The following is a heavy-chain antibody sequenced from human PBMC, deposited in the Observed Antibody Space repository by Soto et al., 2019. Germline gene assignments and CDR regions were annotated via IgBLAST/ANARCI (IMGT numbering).Heavy chain of an antibody. D-gene: IGHD1-26*01. Sequence: SETLSLTCAVSGYSISSGYYWGWIRQPPGKGLEWIGSIYHSGSTYYDPSLKSRVTISVDTSKNQFSLTLSSVTAADTAVYYCARASGGSYPPLDYWGQGTLVTVSS. V-gene: IGHV4-38-2*01. CDR3: ARASGGSYPPLDY. CDR2: IYHSGST. J-gene: IGHJ4*02. CDR1: GYSISSGYY.